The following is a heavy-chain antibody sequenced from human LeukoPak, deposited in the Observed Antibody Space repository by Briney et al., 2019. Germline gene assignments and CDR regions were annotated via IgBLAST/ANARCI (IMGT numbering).Heavy chain of an antibody. V-gene: IGHV1-2*02. D-gene: IGHD5-12*01. CDR2: INPNSGGT. CDR3: ARDGLEATTDYYYYYGMDV. J-gene: IGHJ6*02. CDR1: VYTFTGYY. Sequence: ASVKVSCKASVYTFTGYYMHWMRQAPGQGLEWMGWINPNSGGTNYAQKFQGRVTMTRDTSISTAYMELSRLRSDDTAVYFCARDGLEATTDYYYYYGMDVWGQGTTVTVSS.